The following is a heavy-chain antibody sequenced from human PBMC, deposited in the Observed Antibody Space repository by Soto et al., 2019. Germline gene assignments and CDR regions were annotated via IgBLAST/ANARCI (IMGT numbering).Heavy chain of an antibody. J-gene: IGHJ4*02. D-gene: IGHD4-17*01. Sequence: EVQLVESGGGLVQPGRSLRLSCAASGFTFDDYAMHWVRQAPGKGLEWVSGISWNSGSIGHADSVKGRFTISRDNAKNSLYLQMNSLRAEDTALYYCAKDPRRGATVTTSYYFDYWGQGTLVTVSS. V-gene: IGHV3-9*01. CDR2: ISWNSGSI. CDR1: GFTFDDYA. CDR3: AKDPRRGATVTTSYYFDY.